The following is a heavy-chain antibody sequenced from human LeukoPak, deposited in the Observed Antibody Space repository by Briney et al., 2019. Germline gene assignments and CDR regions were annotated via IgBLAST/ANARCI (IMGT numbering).Heavy chain of an antibody. J-gene: IGHJ3*01. CDR2: ISSSGGNT. V-gene: IGHV3-23*01. D-gene: IGHD3-16*02. Sequence: GGSLRLSCAASGFTFSDSAMTWVRQVPGKGLEWVSLISSSGGNTYYADSVKGRFTISRDNSKNTLSLQMNSLRVEDTAIYYCAKDIQLSTWGLGTMVTVSS. CDR3: AKDIQLST. CDR1: GFTFSDSA.